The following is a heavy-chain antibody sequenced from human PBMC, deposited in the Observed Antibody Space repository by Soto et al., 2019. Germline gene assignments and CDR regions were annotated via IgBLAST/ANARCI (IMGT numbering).Heavy chain of an antibody. CDR3: ARGDIVLSYGMDV. CDR1: GFTFSSYA. V-gene: IGHV3-30-3*01. CDR2: ISYDGSNK. D-gene: IGHD2-15*01. Sequence: QVQLVESGGGVVQPGRSLRLSCAASGFTFSSYAMHWVRQAPGKGLEWVAVISYDGSNKYYADSVKGRFTISRDNSKNRLYVQMNSLRAEDTAVYYCARGDIVLSYGMDVWGQGTTVTVSS. J-gene: IGHJ6*02.